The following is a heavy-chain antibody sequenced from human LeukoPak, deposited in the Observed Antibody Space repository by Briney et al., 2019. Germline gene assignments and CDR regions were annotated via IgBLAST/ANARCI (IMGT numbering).Heavy chain of an antibody. CDR1: GFPFSSYW. CDR3: ARDPSGGY. Sequence: GGSLRLSCVASGFPFSSYWMTWVRQAPGKGLEWVANIKQDGSKKSYVDSVKGRFTISRDNAKNSLYLQMNSLRAEDTAIYYCARDPSGGYWGQGTLVTVSS. V-gene: IGHV3-7*01. D-gene: IGHD1-26*01. CDR2: IKQDGSKK. J-gene: IGHJ4*02.